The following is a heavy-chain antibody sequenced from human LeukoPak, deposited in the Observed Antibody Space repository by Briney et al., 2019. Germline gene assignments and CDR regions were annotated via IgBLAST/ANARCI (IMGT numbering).Heavy chain of an antibody. CDR3: ARRYYDFWSGYYSPAGYYYYYMDV. CDR2: IYPGDSDT. CDR1: GYSFTSYW. Sequence: GESLKISCKGSGYSFTSYWIGWVRQMPGKGLEWMGIIYPGDSDTRDSPSFQGQVTISADKSISTAYLQWSSLKASDTAMYYCARRYYDFWSGYYSPAGYYYYYMDVWGKGTTVTVSS. V-gene: IGHV5-51*01. J-gene: IGHJ6*03. D-gene: IGHD3-3*01.